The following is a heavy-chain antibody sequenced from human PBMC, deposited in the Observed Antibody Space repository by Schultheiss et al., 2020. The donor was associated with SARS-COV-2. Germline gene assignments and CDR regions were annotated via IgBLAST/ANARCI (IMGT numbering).Heavy chain of an antibody. Sequence: GGSLRLSCAASGFNFRTYAMQWVRQAPGKGLEWVAGISFDGSQMTYADSLKGRSTISRDNSKNTLYLQMNSLRAEDTAVYYCAKAHSSGWIGRNAFDIWGQGTMVTVSS. J-gene: IGHJ3*02. V-gene: IGHV3-30*07. CDR2: ISFDGSQM. CDR3: AKAHSSGWIGRNAFDI. D-gene: IGHD6-19*01. CDR1: GFNFRTYA.